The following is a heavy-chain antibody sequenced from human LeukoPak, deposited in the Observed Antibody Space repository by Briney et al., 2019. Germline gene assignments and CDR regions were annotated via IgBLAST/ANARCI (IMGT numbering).Heavy chain of an antibody. D-gene: IGHD2-2*01. CDR3: AKDPGVVPAHYFDY. Sequence: GGSLRLSCAASGFTFSSYAMNWVRQAPGKGLEWVSGTGSTGVSTFYADSVKGRFTVSRDNSKNTLSLQMNSLRAEDTAVYDCAKDPGVVPAHYFDYWGQGTLVTVSS. CDR1: GFTFSSYA. J-gene: IGHJ4*02. CDR2: TGSTGVST. V-gene: IGHV3-23*01.